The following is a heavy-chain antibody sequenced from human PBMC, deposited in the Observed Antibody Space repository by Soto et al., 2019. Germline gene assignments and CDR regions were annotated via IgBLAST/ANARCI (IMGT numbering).Heavy chain of an antibody. V-gene: IGHV1-18*01. CDR3: ARESGSHRGWFDP. J-gene: IGHJ5*02. CDR2: ISTYNGKT. Sequence: QVQLVQSGAEVKKPGASVKVSCKASGYTFTSYGVSWVRQAPGQGLEWMGGISTYNGKTRYAGKFQGRVTMTTDTSTSTAYMELRSLTSDDTAVYYCARESGSHRGWFDPWGQGTLVTVSS. D-gene: IGHD1-26*01. CDR1: GYTFTSYG.